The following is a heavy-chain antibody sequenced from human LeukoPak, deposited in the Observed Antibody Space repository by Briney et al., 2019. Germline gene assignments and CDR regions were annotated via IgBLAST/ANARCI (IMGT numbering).Heavy chain of an antibody. CDR2: TYYRSKWYN. D-gene: IGHD6-19*01. J-gene: IGHJ4*02. CDR1: GDSVSSINGA. CDR3: ARDVGTSGWHTFDN. V-gene: IGHV6-1*01. Sequence: SQTLSLTCTLSGDSVSSINGAWNWVRQSPSSGLQWLGRTYYRSKWYNDYAVSVQGRVTINPDTSRNQFSLQLKSVTPDDTAVYYCARDVGTSGWHTFDNWGQGTLVTVSS.